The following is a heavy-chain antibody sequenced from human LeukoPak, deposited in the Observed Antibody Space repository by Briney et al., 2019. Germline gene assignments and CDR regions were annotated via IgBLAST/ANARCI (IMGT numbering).Heavy chain of an antibody. D-gene: IGHD3-16*01. V-gene: IGHV4-4*07. CDR1: GAFISSYY. CDR2: IYTSGST. CDR3: AEGDPDAFDI. Sequence: SETLSLTCPVSGAFISSYYWSWIRQPAGKGLEWIGRIYTSGSTTYNPSLKSRVTMSVDTSKNQFSLKLSSVTAADTAVYYCAEGDPDAFDIWGQGTMVTVSS. J-gene: IGHJ3*02.